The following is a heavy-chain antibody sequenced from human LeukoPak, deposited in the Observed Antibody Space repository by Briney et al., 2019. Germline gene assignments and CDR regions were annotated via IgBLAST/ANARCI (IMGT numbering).Heavy chain of an antibody. Sequence: SETLSLTCTVSCGSISSSSYYWDWIRQSPGKGLEWIGNIYSGGSTYYTPSLKSRVTISVDTSKNQFSLKLSSVTAADTAIYFCARHSRSGSGGYENAFDIWGQGTMVTVSS. D-gene: IGHD5-12*01. V-gene: IGHV4-39*01. CDR2: IYSGGST. J-gene: IGHJ3*02. CDR3: ARHSRSGSGGYENAFDI. CDR1: CGSISSSSYY.